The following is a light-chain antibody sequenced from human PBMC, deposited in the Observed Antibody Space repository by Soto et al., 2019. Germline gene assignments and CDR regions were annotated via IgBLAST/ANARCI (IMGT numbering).Light chain of an antibody. CDR1: QNIDSG. V-gene: IGKV1-5*03. CDR3: QQYKTSSWT. Sequence: DIQMTQSPSTLSASVGDRVSITCRASQNIDSGLAWYQQKPGKAPVLLIHEASSLEGGVPSRFSGSGSGTDVTLSISSLQPDDFATYYCQQYKTSSWTFGQGTKVEI. J-gene: IGKJ1*01. CDR2: EAS.